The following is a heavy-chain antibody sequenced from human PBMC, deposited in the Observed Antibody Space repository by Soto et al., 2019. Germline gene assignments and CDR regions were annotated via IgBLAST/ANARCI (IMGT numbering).Heavy chain of an antibody. Sequence: GGSLRLSCAASGFSFNKAWMSWVRQTPGKGLEWVGRIKSETDGGTTDYAAPVKGRFTISRDDLKDTLYLQLHNLKTDDTAVYYCTRLRFLEWTFASDYWGQGALVTVSS. D-gene: IGHD3-3*01. CDR2: IKSETDGGTT. V-gene: IGHV3-15*01. J-gene: IGHJ4*02. CDR3: TRLRFLEWTFASDY. CDR1: GFSFNKAW.